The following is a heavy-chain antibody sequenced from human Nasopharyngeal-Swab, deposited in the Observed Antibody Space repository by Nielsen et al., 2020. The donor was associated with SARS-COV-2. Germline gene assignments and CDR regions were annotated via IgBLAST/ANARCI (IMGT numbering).Heavy chain of an antibody. V-gene: IGHV4-34*01. CDR2: INHSGST. J-gene: IGHJ6*02. CDR3: ARGGYYCSSTSCYYYSGYYYGMDV. Sequence: WIRQPPGKGLDWIGEINHSGSTKYNPSLKSRVNISVDTSKNQFSLKMSSVTAADTAVYYCARGGYYCSSTSCYYYSGYYYGMDVWGQGTTVTVSS. D-gene: IGHD2-2*01.